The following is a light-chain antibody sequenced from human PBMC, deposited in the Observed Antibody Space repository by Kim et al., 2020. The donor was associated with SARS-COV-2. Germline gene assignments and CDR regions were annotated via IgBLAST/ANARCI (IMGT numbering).Light chain of an antibody. J-gene: IGLJ2*01. Sequence: PGQTASITCSGDEVGDTYVFWYQQRPGQSPVLVIYQDTKRPSGIPERFSASNSGNTATLTISGAQATDEADYYCQAWDSGTAVVFGEGTQLTVL. V-gene: IGLV3-1*01. CDR3: QAWDSGTAVV. CDR2: QDT. CDR1: EVGDTY.